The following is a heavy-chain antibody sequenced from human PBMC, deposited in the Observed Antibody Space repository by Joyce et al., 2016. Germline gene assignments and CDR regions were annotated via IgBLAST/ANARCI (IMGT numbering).Heavy chain of an antibody. V-gene: IGHV3-53*01. J-gene: IGHJ4*02. CDR3: AASPANGYFDY. Sequence: EVQLVESGGTLIQPGGSLRLSCAATGFTVSTNYMSWVRQAPGKGLECVAAIHSGNNTFYADSVKGRFTISRDNSKNTLYLQMHSLRAEDTAVYYCAASPANGYFDYWGQGTLVTVSS. CDR1: GFTVSTNY. D-gene: IGHD4/OR15-4a*01. CDR2: IHSGNNT.